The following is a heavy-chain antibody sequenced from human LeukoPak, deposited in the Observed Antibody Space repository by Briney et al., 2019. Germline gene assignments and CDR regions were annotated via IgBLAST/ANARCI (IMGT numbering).Heavy chain of an antibody. Sequence: PSETLSLTCTVSGGSISSSSYYWGWIHQPPGKGLEWIGSIYYSGSTYYNPSLKSRVTISVDTSKNQFSLKLSSVTAADTAVYYCARGTLIYVRDCSSTSCYTGHKHFDYWGQGTLVTVSS. CDR2: IYYSGST. J-gene: IGHJ4*02. CDR1: GGSISSSSYY. V-gene: IGHV4-39*07. CDR3: ARGTLIYVRDCSSTSCYTGHKHFDY. D-gene: IGHD2-2*02.